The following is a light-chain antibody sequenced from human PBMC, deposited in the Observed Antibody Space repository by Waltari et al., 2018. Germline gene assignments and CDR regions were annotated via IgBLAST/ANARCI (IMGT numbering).Light chain of an antibody. CDR3: QTWGTGIHVV. CDR1: SGYSSYT. J-gene: IGLJ2*01. V-gene: IGLV4-69*01. CDR2: VNSDGSH. Sequence: QLVLTQSPSASASLGASVKLTCILSSGYSSYTIAWHRQQPEKGPRYLMKVNSDGSHTKGEGIPERFSGSRSGAERYLTISSLQSEDEGDYYCQTWGTGIHVVFGGGTKLTVL.